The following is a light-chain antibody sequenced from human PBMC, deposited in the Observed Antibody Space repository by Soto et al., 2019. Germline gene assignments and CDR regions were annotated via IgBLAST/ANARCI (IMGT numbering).Light chain of an antibody. CDR3: MQGTDWPIT. V-gene: IGKV2-30*02. CDR2: KVS. Sequence: DVVMTQSPLSLPVTLGQPASISCRSNQSLVHSDGIAYFSWFQQRPGRSPRRLIYKVSTRDSXVPATTSGSGSGTDVALKISSVEAEYVGVYYCMQGTDWPITWGQGARVE. CDR1: QSLVHSDGIAY. J-gene: IGKJ5*01.